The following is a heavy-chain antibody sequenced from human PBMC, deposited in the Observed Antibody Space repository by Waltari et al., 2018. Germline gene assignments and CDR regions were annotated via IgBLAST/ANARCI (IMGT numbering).Heavy chain of an antibody. CDR3: TPTGYSSSWDY. CDR1: GFTFDDYA. CDR2: LKSKTDGGTT. V-gene: IGHV3-15*07. D-gene: IGHD6-13*01. J-gene: IGHJ4*02. Sequence: EVQLVESGGGLVKPGGSLRLSCAASGFTFDDYAMHWVRPAPGTGLEWVGRLKSKTDGGTTDYAAPVKGRFTISRDDSKNTLYLQMNSLKTEDTAVYYCTPTGYSSSWDYWGQGTLVTVSS.